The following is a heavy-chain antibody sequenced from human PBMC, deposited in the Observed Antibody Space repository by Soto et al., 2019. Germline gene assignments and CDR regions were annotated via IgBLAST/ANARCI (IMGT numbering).Heavy chain of an antibody. D-gene: IGHD3-22*01. J-gene: IGHJ4*02. CDR2: IIPIFGTA. V-gene: IGHV1-69*13. CDR1: GGTFSSYA. CDR3: ARSYDSSGYYFAFDY. Sequence: SVKVSCKASGGTFSSYAISWVRQAPGQGLEWMGGIIPIFGTANYAQKFQGRVTITADESTSTAYMELSSLRSEDTAVYYCARSYDSSGYYFAFDYWGQGTLVTVSS.